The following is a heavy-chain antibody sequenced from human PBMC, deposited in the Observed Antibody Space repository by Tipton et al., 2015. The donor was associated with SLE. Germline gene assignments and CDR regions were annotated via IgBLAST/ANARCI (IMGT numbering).Heavy chain of an antibody. V-gene: IGHV3-23*01. CDR1: GFTFSSYA. D-gene: IGHD6-19*01. J-gene: IGHJ5*02. CDR2: ISGSGGST. Sequence: SLRLSCAASGFTFSSYAMSWVRQAPGKGLEWVSAISGSGGSTYYADSVKGRFTISRDNSKNTLYLQMNSLRAEDTAVYYCAKEVQGGWYMVSNWFDPWGQGTLVTVSS. CDR3: AKEVQGGWYMVSNWFDP.